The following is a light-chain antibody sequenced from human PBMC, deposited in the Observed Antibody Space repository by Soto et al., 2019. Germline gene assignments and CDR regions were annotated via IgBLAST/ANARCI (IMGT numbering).Light chain of an antibody. J-gene: IGKJ2*01. CDR1: QSLVYVNGDTY. CDR2: KVS. CDR3: MKGTHWPYT. Sequence: DVVMSQSPLSLPVTLGQPATISCRSSQSLVYVNGDTYLDWFQHRPGQSPRRLIYKVSNRDSGVPARFSGSGSGTDFTLKISRVEAECVGIYYCMKGTHWPYTFGQGTKLEIK. V-gene: IGKV2-30*01.